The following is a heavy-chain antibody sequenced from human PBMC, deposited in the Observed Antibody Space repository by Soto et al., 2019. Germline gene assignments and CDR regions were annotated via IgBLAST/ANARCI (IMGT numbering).Heavy chain of an antibody. CDR3: VAPYSSNRLGY. CDR2: IVVGSGNT. Sequence: ASVKVSCKASGFTFTSSAMQWVRQARGQRLEWIGWIVVGSGNTNYAQKFQERVTITRDMSTSTAYMELSSLRSEDTAVYYCVAPYSSNRLGYWGQGTLVTVSS. CDR1: GFTFTSSA. J-gene: IGHJ4*02. V-gene: IGHV1-58*02. D-gene: IGHD6-13*01.